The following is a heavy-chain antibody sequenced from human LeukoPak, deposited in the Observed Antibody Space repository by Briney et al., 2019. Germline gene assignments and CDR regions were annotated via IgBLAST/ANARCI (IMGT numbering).Heavy chain of an antibody. D-gene: IGHD4-23*01. Sequence: GGSLRLSCAASGFTFSSYWMHWVRQAPGKGLVWVSRINNDGSSTSYADSVKGRFTISRDNAKNTLYLQMNGLRAEDTAVYYCARASRYYGGNPLDYWGQGTLVTVSS. J-gene: IGHJ4*02. V-gene: IGHV3-74*01. CDR2: INNDGSST. CDR3: ARASRYYGGNPLDY. CDR1: GFTFSSYW.